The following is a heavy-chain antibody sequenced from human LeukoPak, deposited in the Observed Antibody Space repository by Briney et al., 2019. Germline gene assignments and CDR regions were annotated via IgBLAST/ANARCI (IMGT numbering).Heavy chain of an antibody. CDR3: ASFSGWVDY. J-gene: IGHJ4*02. Sequence: TGGSLRLSCAATGLSVSSNYMSWVRQAPGKGLEWVSVIYSGGSTYCADSVKGRFTISRDNSKNTLYLQMNSLRAEDTAVYYCASFSGWVDYWGQGTLVTVSS. CDR2: IYSGGST. CDR1: GLSVSSNY. V-gene: IGHV3-53*01. D-gene: IGHD6-19*01.